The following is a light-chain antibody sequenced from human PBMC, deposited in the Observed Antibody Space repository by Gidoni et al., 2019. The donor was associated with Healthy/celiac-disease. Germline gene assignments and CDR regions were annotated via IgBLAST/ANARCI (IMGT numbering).Light chain of an antibody. V-gene: IGKV3-11*01. CDR1: QSVSSD. Sequence: EIVLTQSPATLSWSPGERATLSCRASQSVSSDLAWYQQKPGQAPRLLIYDASNRATGIPARLSGSGSGTDFTLTISSLEPEDFAVYYCQQRSNWPPYTFGQGTKLEIK. CDR2: DAS. CDR3: QQRSNWPPYT. J-gene: IGKJ2*01.